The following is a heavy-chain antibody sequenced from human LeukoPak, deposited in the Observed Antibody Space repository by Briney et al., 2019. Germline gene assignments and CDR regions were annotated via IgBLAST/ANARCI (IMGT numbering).Heavy chain of an antibody. CDR2: IIPIFGTA. CDR1: GGTFSSYA. J-gene: IGHJ6*02. D-gene: IGHD5-24*01. Sequence: SVKVSCKASGGTFSSYAISWVRQAPGQGLEWMGGIIPIFGTANYAQKFQGRVTITADESTSTAYMELSSLRSEDTAVYYCARDGWLHNYYYYGMDVWGQGTTVTVSS. CDR3: ARDGWLHNYYYYGMDV. V-gene: IGHV1-69*13.